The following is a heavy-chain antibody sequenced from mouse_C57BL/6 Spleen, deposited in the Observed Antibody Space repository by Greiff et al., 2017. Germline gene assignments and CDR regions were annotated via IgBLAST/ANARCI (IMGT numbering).Heavy chain of an antibody. CDR1: GYTFTSYW. CDR3: ARGGATTVVFDY. CDR2: INPSNGGT. J-gene: IGHJ2*01. D-gene: IGHD1-1*01. V-gene: IGHV1-53*01. Sequence: QVQLQQPGTELVKPGASVKLSCKASGYTFTSYWMHWVKQRPGQGLEWIGNINPSNGGTNYNEKFKSKATLTVDKSSRTAYMQLSSLTSEDSAVYYCARGGATTVVFDYWGQGTTLTVSS.